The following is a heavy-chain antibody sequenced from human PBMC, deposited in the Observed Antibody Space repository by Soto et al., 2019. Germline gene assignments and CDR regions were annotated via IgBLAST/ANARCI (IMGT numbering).Heavy chain of an antibody. J-gene: IGHJ3*02. Sequence: GGSLRLSCLASRFTFSTYAMHWVRQAPGKGLEYVSTISSNGGSTYYADSVKGRFTISRDNSKNTLYLQMGSLRAEDTAVYYCVKYYFDSSGYYGLNAFDIWGQGTMVTVSS. V-gene: IGHV3-64D*06. CDR1: RFTFSTYA. D-gene: IGHD3-22*01. CDR2: ISSNGGST. CDR3: VKYYFDSSGYYGLNAFDI.